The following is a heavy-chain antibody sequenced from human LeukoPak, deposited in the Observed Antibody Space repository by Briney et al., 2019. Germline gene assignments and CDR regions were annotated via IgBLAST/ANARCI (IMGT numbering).Heavy chain of an antibody. CDR2: INSDGSSR. J-gene: IGHJ3*02. Sequence: GGSLRLSCAASGFTFSSYWMHWVRQAPGKGLVWVSRINSDGSSRSYADSVKGRFTISRDNAKNTLYLRMNSLRVEDMAVYYCARDDDYDDHNTFDMWGHGTMVTVSS. V-gene: IGHV3-74*01. CDR1: GFTFSSYW. CDR3: ARDDDYDDHNTFDM. D-gene: IGHD4-17*01.